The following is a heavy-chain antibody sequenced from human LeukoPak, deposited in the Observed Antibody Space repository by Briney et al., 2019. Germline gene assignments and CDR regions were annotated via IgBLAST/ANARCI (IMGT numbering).Heavy chain of an antibody. D-gene: IGHD5-18*01. J-gene: IGHJ4*02. CDR3: ARSSGYSYGYGSFDY. CDR2: IIPIFGTA. CDR1: GYTFTSYG. V-gene: IGHV1-69*13. Sequence: ASVKVSCKASGYTFTSYGISWVRQAPGQGLEWMGGIIPIFGTANYAQKFQGRVTITADESTSTAYMELSSLRSEDTAVYYCARSSGYSYGYGSFDYWGQGTLVTVSS.